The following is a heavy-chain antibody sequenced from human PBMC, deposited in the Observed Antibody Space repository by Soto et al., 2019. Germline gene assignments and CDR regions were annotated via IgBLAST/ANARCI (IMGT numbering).Heavy chain of an antibody. Sequence: QVQLQESGPGLVKPSQTLSLTCTVSGGSISSGGYYWSWIRQHPGKGVEWIGYIYYSGSTYYNPSLKRRVTISVDTSKNQFSLKLSSVTAADTAVYYCASDYRAGPPRVVTPGNYYYYGMDVWGQGTTVTVSS. CDR1: GGSISSGGYY. CDR3: ASDYRAGPPRVVTPGNYYYYGMDV. CDR2: IYYSGST. V-gene: IGHV4-31*03. J-gene: IGHJ6*02. D-gene: IGHD2-15*01.